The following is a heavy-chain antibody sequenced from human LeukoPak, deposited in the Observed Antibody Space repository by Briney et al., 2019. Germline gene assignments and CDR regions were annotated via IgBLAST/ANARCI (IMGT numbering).Heavy chain of an antibody. CDR1: GFTFIWYG. J-gene: IGHJ5*02. V-gene: IGHV3-30*02. D-gene: IGHD5-24*01. CDR2: IRYDGSDK. Sequence: PGGSLRLSCVASGFTFIWYGMHWVRQAPGKGVEWVSFIRYDGSDKYYGVSVGGRFTISRDNSENTLYLQMNSLRGEDTAVYYCAKGKAGYNSGAISWGQGTLVTVSS. CDR3: AKGKAGYNSGAIS.